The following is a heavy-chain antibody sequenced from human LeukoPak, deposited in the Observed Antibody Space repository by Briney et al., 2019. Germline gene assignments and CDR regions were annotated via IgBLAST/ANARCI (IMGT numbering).Heavy chain of an antibody. V-gene: IGHV3-48*01. CDR2: ISYSGRVI. Sequence: HSGGSLRLSCAASGFTFDTFGMHWVRRAPGQGLEWLSYISYSGRVIYYADSVKGRFTISRDNDENSLYLQTSSLRAEDTAVYYCARDDSGYYYYMDFWGEGTTVTVSS. D-gene: IGHD3-10*01. CDR1: GFTFDTFG. CDR3: ARDDSGYYYYMDF. J-gene: IGHJ6*03.